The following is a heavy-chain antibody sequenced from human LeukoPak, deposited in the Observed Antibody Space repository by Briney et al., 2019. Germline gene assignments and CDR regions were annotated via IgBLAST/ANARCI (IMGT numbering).Heavy chain of an antibody. V-gene: IGHV4-39*01. J-gene: IGHJ4*02. CDR2: IYYSGNT. Sequence: SETLSLTCAVSGGSISGSSYFWGWIRQPPGKGLEWIGSIYYSGNTYYNPSLKSRVTISVDTSKNQFSLKLSSVTAADTAVYFCARQGDGFKTTNFDYWGQGTLVTVSS. D-gene: IGHD5-24*01. CDR1: GGSISGSSYF. CDR3: ARQGDGFKTTNFDY.